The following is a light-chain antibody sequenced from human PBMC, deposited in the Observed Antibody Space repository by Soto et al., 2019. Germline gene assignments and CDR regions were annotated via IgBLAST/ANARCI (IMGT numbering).Light chain of an antibody. CDR2: AAS. CDR1: QDISIY. V-gene: IGKV1-9*01. Sequence: IHLTQSPSSLSASVGDRVTITCRASQDISIYLGWYQQKPGKAPKLLIYAASTLQSGVPSRFSGSGSGTDFTPTISSLQPEDFATYYCQQLDTFLLTFGGGTKVDI. J-gene: IGKJ4*01. CDR3: QQLDTFLLT.